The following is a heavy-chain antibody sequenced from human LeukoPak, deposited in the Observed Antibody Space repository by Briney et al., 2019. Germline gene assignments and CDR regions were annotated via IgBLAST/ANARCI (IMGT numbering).Heavy chain of an antibody. V-gene: IGHV3-73*01. CDR1: GFTFSGSA. CDR3: ARPYGDLWGDFDH. Sequence: GGSLRLSCAASGFTFSGSAIHWVRQASGKGLEWVGRIRSKVNNYATEYAASVRGRFTISRDDSKNTAYLQMNSLKIEDTAVYYCARPYGDLWGDFDHWGQGTLVTVSS. D-gene: IGHD4-17*01. CDR2: IRSKVNNYAT. J-gene: IGHJ4*02.